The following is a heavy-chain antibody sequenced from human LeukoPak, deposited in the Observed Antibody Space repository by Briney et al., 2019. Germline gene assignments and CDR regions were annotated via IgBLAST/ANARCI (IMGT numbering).Heavy chain of an antibody. CDR1: GFTLSGYW. CDR2: IKKDGSER. V-gene: IGHV3-7*01. CDR3: ATISSPLDY. J-gene: IGHJ4*02. D-gene: IGHD2-15*01. Sequence: GGSLRLSCAASGFTLSGYWVSWVRQAPGKGLEWVANIKKDGSERYYVDFVKGRFTISRDNAKNSVYLQMNSLRVEDTAMYYCATISSPLDYWGQGTLVTVSS.